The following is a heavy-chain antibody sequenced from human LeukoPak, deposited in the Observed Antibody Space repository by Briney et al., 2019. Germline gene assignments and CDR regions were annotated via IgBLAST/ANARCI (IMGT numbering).Heavy chain of an antibody. J-gene: IGHJ4*02. CDR2: ISWNSASV. D-gene: IGHD6-13*01. Sequence: GRSLRLSCEASGFTFDDYGMHWVRQAPGKGLEWVSTISWNSASVGYVDSVKGRFTISRDNAKKTLYLQMNSLRPEDTALYYCAKDYGYSSSWSDYWGQGTLVTVPS. CDR3: AKDYGYSSSWSDY. V-gene: IGHV3-9*01. CDR1: GFTFDDYG.